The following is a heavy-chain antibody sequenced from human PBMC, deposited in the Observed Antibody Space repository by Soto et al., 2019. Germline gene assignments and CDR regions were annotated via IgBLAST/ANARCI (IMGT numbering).Heavy chain of an antibody. CDR1: GGSISSSNW. Sequence: QVQLQESGPGLVKPSGTLSLTCAVSGGSISSSNWWRWVRQPPGKGLEWIGEVYHSGSTNYNPSLKSRVTISVDKSKNQFSQKLSSVTVADTAVYYRARVDFELSGFDYWGQGTLVTVSS. D-gene: IGHD1-26*01. CDR3: ARVDFELSGFDY. CDR2: VYHSGST. V-gene: IGHV4-4*02. J-gene: IGHJ4*02.